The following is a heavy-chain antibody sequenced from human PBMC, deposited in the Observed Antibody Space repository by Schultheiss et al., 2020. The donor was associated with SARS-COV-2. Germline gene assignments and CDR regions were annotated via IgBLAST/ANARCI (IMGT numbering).Heavy chain of an antibody. D-gene: IGHD2-2*01. J-gene: IGHJ4*02. CDR1: GFSFSSYV. CDR3: AKRAAEYRLLYVDY. CDR2: ISGSGGST. Sequence: GSLRLSCAASGFSFSSYVMSWVRQAPGKGLEWVSAISGSGGSTYYADSVKGRFTISRDNSKNTLYLQMNSLRAEDTAEYYCAKRAAEYRLLYVDYWGQGTLVTVSS. V-gene: IGHV3-23*01.